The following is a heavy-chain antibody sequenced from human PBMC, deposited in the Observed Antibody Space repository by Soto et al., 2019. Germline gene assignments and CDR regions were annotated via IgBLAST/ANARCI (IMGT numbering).Heavy chain of an antibody. J-gene: IGHJ4*02. D-gene: IGHD2-21*02. CDR3: ARSYCGDDCVLDH. Sequence: QVQLVESGGGVVQPGRSLRLSCAASGFIFSNYVMHWVRQAPGKGLEWVAVISYDGNSKHYADSVKGRFTISRDNSKSTLYVQMNSLRAEDTAVYYCARSYCGDDCVLDHWGQGTLVTVSS. V-gene: IGHV3-30-3*01. CDR2: ISYDGNSK. CDR1: GFIFSNYV.